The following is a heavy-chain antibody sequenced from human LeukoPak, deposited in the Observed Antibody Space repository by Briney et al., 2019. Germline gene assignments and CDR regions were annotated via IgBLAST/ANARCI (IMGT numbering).Heavy chain of an antibody. CDR2: MNPNSGNT. D-gene: IGHD3-22*01. CDR1: GYTFTSYD. CDR3: ATGLFPHRVYDSSGYYYGD. Sequence: GASVKVSCKASGYTFTSYDINWVRQATGQGLEWMGWMNPNSGNTGYAQKFQGRVTMTRNTSISTAYVELSSLRSEDTAVYYCATGLFPHRVYDSSGYYYGDWGQGTLVTVSS. V-gene: IGHV1-8*01. J-gene: IGHJ4*02.